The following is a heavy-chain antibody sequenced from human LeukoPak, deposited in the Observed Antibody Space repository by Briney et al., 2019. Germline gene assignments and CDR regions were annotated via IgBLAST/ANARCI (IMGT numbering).Heavy chain of an antibody. CDR2: IIPIFGTA. V-gene: IGHV1-69*05. Sequence: ASVKVSCKASGGTFSSYAISWVRQAPGQGLEWMGRIIPIFGTANYAQKFQGRVTITTDESTSTACMELSSLRSEDTAVYYCARDTYDFWSGYLGWFDPWGQGTLVTVSS. CDR3: ARDTYDFWSGYLGWFDP. J-gene: IGHJ5*02. D-gene: IGHD3-3*01. CDR1: GGTFSSYA.